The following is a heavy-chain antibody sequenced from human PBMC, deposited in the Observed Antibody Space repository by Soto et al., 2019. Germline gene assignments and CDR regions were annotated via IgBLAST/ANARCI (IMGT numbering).Heavy chain of an antibody. J-gene: IGHJ4*02. Sequence: PSETLSLTCTVSGGSISSYYWSWIRQPPGKGLEWIGYISYSGSTNYNPSLKSRVTMSVDTSKNQISLKLSSVTAADTAVYYCATRIAVAGPYYFDYWGQGTLVTVSS. CDR2: ISYSGST. CDR1: GGSISSYY. CDR3: ATRIAVAGPYYFDY. V-gene: IGHV4-59*08. D-gene: IGHD6-19*01.